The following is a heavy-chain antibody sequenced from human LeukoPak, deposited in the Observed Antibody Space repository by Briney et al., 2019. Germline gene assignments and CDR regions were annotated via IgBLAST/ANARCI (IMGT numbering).Heavy chain of an antibody. CDR2: INWNGGST. Sequence: GGSLRLSCAASGFTFDDYGMSWVRQAPGKGLEWVSGINWNGGSTGYADSVKGRFTISRDNAKNPLYLQMNSLRAEDTALYHCARNAVAGTFYYYMDVWGKGTTVTVPS. CDR3: ARNAVAGTFYYYMDV. V-gene: IGHV3-20*01. D-gene: IGHD6-19*01. J-gene: IGHJ6*03. CDR1: GFTFDDYG.